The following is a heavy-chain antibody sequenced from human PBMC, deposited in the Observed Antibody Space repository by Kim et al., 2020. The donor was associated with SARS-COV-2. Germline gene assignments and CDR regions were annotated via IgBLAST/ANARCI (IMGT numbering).Heavy chain of an antibody. CDR1: GFTFSGSA. D-gene: IGHD4-17*01. CDR3: TRRQPAKTQKEVTTERVYYYGMDV. V-gene: IGHV3-73*01. J-gene: IGHJ6*02. CDR2: IRSKADSYAT. Sequence: GGSLRLSCAASGFTFSGSAMHWVRQASGKGLEWVGRIRSKADSYATAYAASVKGRFTISRDDSKNTAYLQMNSLKTEDTAVYYCTRRQPAKTQKEVTTERVYYYGMDVWGQGTTVTVSS.